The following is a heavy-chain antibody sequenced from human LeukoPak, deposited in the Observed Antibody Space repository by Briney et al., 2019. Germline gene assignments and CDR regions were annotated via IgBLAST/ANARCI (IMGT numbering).Heavy chain of an antibody. V-gene: IGHV1-18*01. Sequence: ASVKVSCKASGYTFTSYGISWGRQAPGQGLEWMGWISAYNGNTNYAQKLQGRVTMTTDTSTSTAYMELRSLRSDDTAVYYCARDSGSYYVIPYYYYYYMDVWGKGTTVTISS. J-gene: IGHJ6*03. CDR2: ISAYNGNT. D-gene: IGHD1-26*01. CDR3: ARDSGSYYVIPYYYYYYMDV. CDR1: GYTFTSYG.